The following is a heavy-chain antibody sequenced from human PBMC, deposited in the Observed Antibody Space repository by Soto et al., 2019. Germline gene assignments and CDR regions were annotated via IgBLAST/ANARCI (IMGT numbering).Heavy chain of an antibody. CDR1: GYTFTSYG. Sequence: ASVKVSCKASGYTFTSYGISWVRQAPGQGLEWMGWISAYNGNTNYAQKFQGRVTITADRSTSTAYMELSSLRSEDTAVYYCARVRGTGGHYYYGMDVWGQGTTVTVSS. J-gene: IGHJ6*02. CDR3: ARVRGTGGHYYYGMDV. CDR2: ISAYNGNT. D-gene: IGHD3-16*01. V-gene: IGHV1-18*01.